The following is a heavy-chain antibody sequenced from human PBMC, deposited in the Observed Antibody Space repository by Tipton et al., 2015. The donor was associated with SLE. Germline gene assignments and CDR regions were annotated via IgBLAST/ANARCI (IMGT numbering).Heavy chain of an antibody. CDR3: ARDRRGWYFDL. Sequence: TLSLTCTVSGDSFSSGSSSWNWVRQPAGKGLEWIGLIYNSGITNYNPSLQSRVTISVDTSKNQFSLKLSSVTAADTAVYYCARDRRGWYFDLWGRGTLVTVSS. CDR2: IYNSGIT. J-gene: IGHJ2*01. V-gene: IGHV4-61*02. CDR1: GDSFSSGSSS. D-gene: IGHD3-10*01.